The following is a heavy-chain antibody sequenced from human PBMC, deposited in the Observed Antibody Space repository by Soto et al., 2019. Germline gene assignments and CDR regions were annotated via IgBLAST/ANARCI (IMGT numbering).Heavy chain of an antibody. V-gene: IGHV3-9*01. CDR2: ISWNSGYI. CDR1: GFRFDDYA. Sequence: EVQLVESGGGLVQPGRSLRLSCAASGFRFDDYAMHWVRQAPGKGLEWVSDISWNSGYIGYAESVKGRFTISRDNAKNSLYLQMNSLRAEDTALYYCTKDRSTPPDGLDIWGQGTMVTVFS. D-gene: IGHD2-2*01. J-gene: IGHJ3*02. CDR3: TKDRSTPPDGLDI.